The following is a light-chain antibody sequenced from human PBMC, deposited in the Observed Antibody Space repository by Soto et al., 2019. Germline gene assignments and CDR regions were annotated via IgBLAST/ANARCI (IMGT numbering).Light chain of an antibody. Sequence: EIVMTQSPATLSVSPGESATLSCRASQSVNSNLAWYQQKPGQAPRLLIYSASNRATGIPARFSGRGSATDFTLTSSSLQSEDCAVYYCQQCNDWPHTFGQGTKLEIK. CDR1: QSVNSN. CDR2: SAS. V-gene: IGKV3-15*01. CDR3: QQCNDWPHT. J-gene: IGKJ2*01.